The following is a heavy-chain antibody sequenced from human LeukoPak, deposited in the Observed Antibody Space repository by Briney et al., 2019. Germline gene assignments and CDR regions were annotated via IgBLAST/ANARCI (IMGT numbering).Heavy chain of an antibody. CDR3: ARGEDSSGWYARWYFDL. D-gene: IGHD6-19*01. J-gene: IGHJ2*01. Sequence: PSETLSLTCTVSGGSISSYYWSWIRQPPGKGLEWIGYIYYSGSTNYNPSLKSRVTISVDTSKNQFSLKLSSVTAADTAVYYCARGEDSSGWYARWYFDLWGRGTLVTVSS. CDR2: IYYSGST. CDR1: GGSISSYY. V-gene: IGHV4-59*01.